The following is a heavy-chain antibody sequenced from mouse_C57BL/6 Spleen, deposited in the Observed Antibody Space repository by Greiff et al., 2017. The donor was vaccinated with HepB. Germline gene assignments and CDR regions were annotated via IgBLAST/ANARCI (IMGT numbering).Heavy chain of an antibody. J-gene: IGHJ2*01. CDR3: ARSAEFYYFDY. V-gene: IGHV1-54*01. CDR2: INPGSGGT. CDR1: GYAFTNYL. Sequence: QVQLQQSGAELVRPGPSVKVSCKASGYAFTNYLIEWVKQRPGQGLEWIGVINPGSGGTNYNEKFKGKATLTADKSSSTAYMQLSSLTSEDSAVYFCARSAEFYYFDYWGQGTTLTVSS.